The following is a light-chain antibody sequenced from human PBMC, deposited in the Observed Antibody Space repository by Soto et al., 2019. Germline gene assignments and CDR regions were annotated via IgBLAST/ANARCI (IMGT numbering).Light chain of an antibody. CDR1: SCNIGAGYD. J-gene: IGLJ2*01. CDR3: QSYDSSPSGYVV. V-gene: IGLV1-40*01. Sequence: QSVLTQPPSVSGAPGQRATISCTGSSCNIGAGYDVHWYQQLPGTAPKLLIYGNSNRPSGVPDRFSGSKSGTSASLAITGLQDEDEADYYCQSYDSSPSGYVVFGGGTKVTVL. CDR2: GNS.